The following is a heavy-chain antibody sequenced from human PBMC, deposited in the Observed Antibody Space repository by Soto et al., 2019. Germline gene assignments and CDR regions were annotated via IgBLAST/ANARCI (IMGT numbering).Heavy chain of an antibody. Sequence: PGGSLRLSCAASGFTFSSSWMNWVRQAPGKGLVWVSRMNSDGSNTAHADSVKGRFTISRDNAKSTLFLQMNSLRAEDTAVYYCATGAAAGALWGQGTLVT. CDR2: MNSDGSNT. J-gene: IGHJ4*02. D-gene: IGHD6-13*01. CDR1: GFTFSSSW. CDR3: ATGAAAGAL. V-gene: IGHV3-74*01.